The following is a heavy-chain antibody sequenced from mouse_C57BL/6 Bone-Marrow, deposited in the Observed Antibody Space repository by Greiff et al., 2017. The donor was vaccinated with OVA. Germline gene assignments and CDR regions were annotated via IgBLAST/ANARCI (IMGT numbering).Heavy chain of an antibody. CDR1: GYTFTSYW. V-gene: IGHV1-64*01. CDR3: ARLDYYGSSYFDY. D-gene: IGHD1-1*01. Sequence: QVQLQQPGAELVKPGASVKLSCKASGYTFTSYWMHWVKQRPGQGLEWIGIIHPNSGSTNYNEKFKSKATLTVDKSSSTAYMQLSSLTSEDSAVYYCARLDYYGSSYFDYWGQGTTLTVSS. CDR2: IHPNSGST. J-gene: IGHJ2*01.